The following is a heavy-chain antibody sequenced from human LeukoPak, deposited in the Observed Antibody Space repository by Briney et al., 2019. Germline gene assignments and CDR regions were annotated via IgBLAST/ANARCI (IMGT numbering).Heavy chain of an antibody. CDR1: GDSVSSNRAA. V-gene: IGHV6-1*01. CDR2: RYYRSKWYN. Sequence: SQTLSLTCAISGDSVSSNRAAWTWIRQSPSRGLERLGRRYYRSKWYNHYAVSVKSRITVNPDTSKNHFSLQLNSVTPVDTAVYYCSRTADGILDYWGEGTLVTVSS. D-gene: IGHD5-24*01. CDR3: SRTADGILDY. J-gene: IGHJ4*02.